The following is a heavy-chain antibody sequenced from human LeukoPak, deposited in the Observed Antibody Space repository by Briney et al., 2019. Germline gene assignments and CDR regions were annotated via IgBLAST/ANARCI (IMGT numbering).Heavy chain of an antibody. CDR1: GYTFTSYY. CDR2: INPSGGST. D-gene: IGHD1-26*01. CDR3: ASYSVGATFYYYYGMDV. J-gene: IGHJ6*02. V-gene: IGHV1-46*01. Sequence: ASVKVSCKASGYTFTSYYMHWVRQAPGQGLEWMGIINPSGGSTSYAQKFQGRVTMTRDTSTSTVYMELSSLRSEDTAVYYCASYSVGATFYYYYGMDVWGQGTTVTVS.